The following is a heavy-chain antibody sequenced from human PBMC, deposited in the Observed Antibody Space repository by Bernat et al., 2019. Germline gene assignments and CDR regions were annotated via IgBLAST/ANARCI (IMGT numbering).Heavy chain of an antibody. CDR2: INPAGGGT. J-gene: IGHJ4*02. V-gene: IGHV1-46*01. D-gene: IGHD4-4*01. Sequence: QVQLLQSGAEVKKPGASVRVSCKSSGYTFTSYYMHWVRQAPGQGLEWVGVINPAGGGTTYSQKFQDRATVTSDTSTSTVDMELRSLRSENTAVYFCAKGLASYSHYDYWGQVTLVTVSS. CDR3: AKGLASYSHYDY. CDR1: GYTFTSYY.